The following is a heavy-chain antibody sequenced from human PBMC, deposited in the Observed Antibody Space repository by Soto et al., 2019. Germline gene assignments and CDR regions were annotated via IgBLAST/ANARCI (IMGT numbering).Heavy chain of an antibody. CDR2: IIPVCGTT. D-gene: IGHD3-16*01. V-gene: IGHV1-69*01. CDR1: GGLFSSFA. Sequence: QGQLVQSGPEVKKPGSSVKVSCKDSGGLFSSFAISWVRQAPGQGLEWLGGIIPVCGTTNYAEKFQDRVTITADESTNTAYMELSSLTSGDTAIYYCARGGGPYVWFNEFWGQGTLVTVSS. CDR3: ARGGGPYVWFNEF. J-gene: IGHJ4*02.